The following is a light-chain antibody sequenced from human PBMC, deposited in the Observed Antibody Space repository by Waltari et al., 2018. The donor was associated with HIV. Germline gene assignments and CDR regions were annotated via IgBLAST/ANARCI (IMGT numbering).Light chain of an antibody. Sequence: SYDLTQTPSVSVSPGQTARINCSRGALPKKYSSWYRQKAGQAPILLIYKDIERSSGIPERISGSGSGTGVTLTITDVQAEDEGDYFCQSTVYDGTWVFGGGTKLTVL. CDR3: QSTVYDGTWV. V-gene: IGLV3-25*03. CDR2: KDI. J-gene: IGLJ3*02. CDR1: ALPKKY.